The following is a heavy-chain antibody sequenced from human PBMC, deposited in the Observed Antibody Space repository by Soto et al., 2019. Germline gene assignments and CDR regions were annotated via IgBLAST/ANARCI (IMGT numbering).Heavy chain of an antibody. J-gene: IGHJ4*02. CDR2: IYYSGST. V-gene: IGHV4-31*03. CDR1: GGSISSGGYY. Sequence: QVQLQESGPGLVKPSQTLSLTCTVSGGSISSGGYYWSWIRQHPGKGLEWIGYIYYSGSTYYNPSLKSRVTISVDTSKNQFSLKLSSGTAADTAVYYCARDYYDSSGYYYFNYWGQGTLVTVSS. CDR3: ARDYYDSSGYYYFNY. D-gene: IGHD3-22*01.